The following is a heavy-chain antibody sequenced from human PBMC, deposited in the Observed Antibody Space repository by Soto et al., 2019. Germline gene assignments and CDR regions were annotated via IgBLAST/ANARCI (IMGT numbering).Heavy chain of an antibody. J-gene: IGHJ4*02. CDR3: ARGRYGDY. V-gene: IGHV1-18*01. CDR2: ISAHNGNT. D-gene: IGHD1-1*01. Sequence: QVHLVQSGAEVKKPGASVKVSCKCSGYTFTSYGTTWVRQAPGQGLEWMGWISAHNGNTNYAQKLQGRVTVTRDTSTSTAYMELRSLRSDDTAVYYGARGRYGDYWGQGALVTVSS. CDR1: GYTFTSYG.